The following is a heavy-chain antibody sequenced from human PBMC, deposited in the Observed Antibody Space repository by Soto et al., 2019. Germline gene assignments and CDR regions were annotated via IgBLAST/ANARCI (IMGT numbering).Heavy chain of an antibody. CDR3: ARDAAGVGVYFDF. V-gene: IGHV1-46*01. J-gene: IGHJ4*02. CDR1: GYILTSNY. CDR2: INPSGGST. Sequence: QVQLVQSGAEVKKPGASVKVSCKASGYILTSNYIHWVRQAPGQGLEWMGIINPSGGSTNYAENFQGRVTMTRDTSTSTVYMELSNLESKDTAVYYCARDAAGVGVYFDFWGQGTLVTVSS. D-gene: IGHD1-26*01.